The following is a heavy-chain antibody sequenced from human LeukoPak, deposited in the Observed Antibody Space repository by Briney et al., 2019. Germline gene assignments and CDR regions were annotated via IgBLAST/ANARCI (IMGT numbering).Heavy chain of an antibody. D-gene: IGHD3-22*01. Sequence: GGFLRLSCAASGFTFSSYAMGWVRQAPGKGLEWVSGISGSGDNTYYADSVKGRFTISRDNSKNTLYVQVNSLGTEDTAAYYCAKGSYYDSSGSFYFDYWGQGTLVTVSS. CDR3: AKGSYYDSSGSFYFDY. V-gene: IGHV3-23*01. CDR2: ISGSGDNT. J-gene: IGHJ4*02. CDR1: GFTFSSYA.